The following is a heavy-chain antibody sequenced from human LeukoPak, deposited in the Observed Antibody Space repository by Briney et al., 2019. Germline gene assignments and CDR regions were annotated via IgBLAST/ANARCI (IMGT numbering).Heavy chain of an antibody. D-gene: IGHD2-2*01. CDR2: ISGSGGST. J-gene: IGHJ4*02. CDR1: GFTFSSYA. CDR3: AKGRRWLKPATSYFDY. Sequence: GGSLRLSCAASGFTFSSYAMSWVRQAPVKGLEWVSAISGSGGSTYYADSVKGRFTISRDNSKNTLYLQMNSLRAEDTAVYYCAKGRRWLKPATSYFDYWGQGTLVTVSS. V-gene: IGHV3-23*01.